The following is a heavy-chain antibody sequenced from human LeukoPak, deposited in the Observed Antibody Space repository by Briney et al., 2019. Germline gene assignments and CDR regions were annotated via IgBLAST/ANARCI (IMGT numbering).Heavy chain of an antibody. CDR2: ISSSSSYI. Sequence: GGSLRFSCAASGFTFSSYSMNWVRQAPGKGLEWVSSISSSSSYIYYADSVKGRFTISRDNAKNSLYLQMNSLRAEDTAVYYCARERGYSYGYVLDYWGQGTTVTVSS. CDR3: ARERGYSYGYVLDY. D-gene: IGHD5-18*01. J-gene: IGHJ4*03. CDR1: GFTFSSYS. V-gene: IGHV3-21*01.